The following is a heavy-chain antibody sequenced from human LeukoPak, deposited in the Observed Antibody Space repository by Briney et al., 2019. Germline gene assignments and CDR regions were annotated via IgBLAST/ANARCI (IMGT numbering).Heavy chain of an antibody. V-gene: IGHV3-23*01. CDR1: GFTFSSYA. Sequence: GGSLRLSCAASGFTFSSYAMSWVRQAPGKGLEWVSAISGSGGSTYYADSVKGRFTISRDNSKNTLYLRMNSLRAEDTAVYYCAKGNYYDSSGYYYFDYWGQGTLVTVSS. J-gene: IGHJ4*02. CDR2: ISGSGGST. CDR3: AKGNYYDSSGYYYFDY. D-gene: IGHD3-22*01.